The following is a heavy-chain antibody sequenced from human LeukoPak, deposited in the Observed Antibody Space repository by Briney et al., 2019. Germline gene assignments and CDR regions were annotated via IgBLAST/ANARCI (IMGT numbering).Heavy chain of an antibody. J-gene: IGHJ4*02. CDR3: ARQFIAVAGTFDY. D-gene: IGHD6-19*01. V-gene: IGHV3-30*04. Sequence: GRSLRLSCAASGFTFSSYAMHWVRQAPGMGLEWVAVISYDGSNKYYADSVKGRFTISRDNSKNTLYLQMNSLRAEDTAVYYCARQFIAVAGTFDYWGQGTLVTVSS. CDR1: GFTFSSYA. CDR2: ISYDGSNK.